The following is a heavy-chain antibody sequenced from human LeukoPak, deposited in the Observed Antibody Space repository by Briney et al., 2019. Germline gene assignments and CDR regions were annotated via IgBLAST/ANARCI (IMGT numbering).Heavy chain of an antibody. Sequence: GGSLRLSCAASGFTFSSYAMGWVRQAPGKGLEWISYISRSGDTLYYAGSVEGRFTISRDNAKNSLFLQMNSLRADDTAVYYCAREVVIFPDYYYYGMDVWGQGTTVTVSS. D-gene: IGHD3-9*01. J-gene: IGHJ6*02. CDR3: AREVVIFPDYYYYGMDV. V-gene: IGHV3-48*04. CDR1: GFTFSSYA. CDR2: ISRSGDTL.